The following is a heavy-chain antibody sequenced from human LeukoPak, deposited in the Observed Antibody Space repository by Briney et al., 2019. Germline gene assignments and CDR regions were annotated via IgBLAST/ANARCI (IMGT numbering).Heavy chain of an antibody. V-gene: IGHV3-7*01. J-gene: IGHJ4*02. CDR1: GFTFSSYW. CDR3: ARGVYSSGWYPDYFDY. D-gene: IGHD6-19*01. CDR2: IKQDGSEK. Sequence: GGSLRLSCAASGFTFSSYWMSWVRQAPGKGLEWVANIKQDGSEKYYVDSMKGRFTISRDNAKNSLYLQMNSLRVEDTAVYYCARGVYSSGWYPDYFDYWGQGTLVTVSS.